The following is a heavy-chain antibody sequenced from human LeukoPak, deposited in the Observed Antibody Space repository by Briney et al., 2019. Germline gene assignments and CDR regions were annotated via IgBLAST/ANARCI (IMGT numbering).Heavy chain of an antibody. D-gene: IGHD1-26*01. J-gene: IGHJ4*02. CDR2: INTGNGDT. CDR3: ARDMGSGSLHY. CDR1: GYTFTTYA. Sequence: ASVKVSCEASGYTFTTYAIHWVRQAPGQRLEWLGWINTGNGDTRYSQTFQGRVTINRDTSASTVYMELSSLRPEDTAMYYCARDMGSGSLHYWGQGTLVTVSS. V-gene: IGHV1-3*04.